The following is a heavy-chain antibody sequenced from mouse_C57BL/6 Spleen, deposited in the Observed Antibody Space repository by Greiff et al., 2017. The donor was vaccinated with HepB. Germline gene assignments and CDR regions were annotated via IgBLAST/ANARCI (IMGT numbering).Heavy chain of an antibody. Sequence: EVQLKQSGPELVKPGASVKRSGKASGYTFTDNYMTWVKQSNGKSLEGIGVINPYNGGTSYNQKFKGKATLPVEKSSSTAYMELNSLTSEDSAVYYCASDYGSSYFDYWGQGTTLTVSS. D-gene: IGHD1-1*01. V-gene: IGHV1-19*01. CDR2: INPYNGGT. CDR1: GYTFTDNY. CDR3: ASDYGSSYFDY. J-gene: IGHJ2*01.